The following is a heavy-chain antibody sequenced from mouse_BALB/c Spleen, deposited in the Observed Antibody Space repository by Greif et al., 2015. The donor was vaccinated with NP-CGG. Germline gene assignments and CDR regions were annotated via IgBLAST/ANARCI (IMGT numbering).Heavy chain of an antibody. D-gene: IGHD2-4*01. Sequence: EVKLVESGGGLVQPGGSLKLSCAASGFTFSSYGMSWVRQTPDKRLELVATINSNGGSTYYPDSVKGRFTISRDNAKNTLYLQMSSLKSEDTAMYYCASYDYDGWFAYWGQGTLVTVSA. CDR2: INSNGGST. J-gene: IGHJ3*01. CDR3: ASYDYDGWFAY. V-gene: IGHV5-6-3*01. CDR1: GFTFSSYG.